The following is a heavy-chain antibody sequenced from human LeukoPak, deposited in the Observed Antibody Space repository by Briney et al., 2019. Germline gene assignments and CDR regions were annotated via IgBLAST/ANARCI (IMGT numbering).Heavy chain of an antibody. CDR3: ARLQGITPQPMTEGSDI. D-gene: IGHD3-16*01. J-gene: IGHJ3*02. Sequence: PGGSLRLSCAASGFSFSSSWMLWVRQTPGKGLVWLSRISPDGSSTSYADSVKGRFTVSRDIARNTLSLQMNSLRAEDSAVYYCARLQGITPQPMTEGSDIWGQGTMVTVSS. V-gene: IGHV3-74*01. CDR2: ISPDGSST. CDR1: GFSFSSSW.